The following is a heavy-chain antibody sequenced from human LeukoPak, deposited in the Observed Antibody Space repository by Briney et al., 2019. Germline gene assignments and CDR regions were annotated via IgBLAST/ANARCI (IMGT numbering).Heavy chain of an antibody. V-gene: IGHV3-21*01. D-gene: IGHD2-2*01. CDR2: ISSSSSYI. J-gene: IGHJ4*02. CDR1: GFTFSSYS. Sequence: GGSLRLSCAASGFTFSSYSMNWVRQAPGKGLEWVSSISSSSSYIYYADSVKHRFTISRDNAKNSLYMQMDSLRAEDTAVYYCARDRDIVVVPAALDYWGQGTLVTVSS. CDR3: ARDRDIVVVPAALDY.